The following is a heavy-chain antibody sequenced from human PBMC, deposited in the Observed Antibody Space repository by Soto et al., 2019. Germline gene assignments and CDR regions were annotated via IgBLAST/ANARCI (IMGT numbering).Heavy chain of an antibody. J-gene: IGHJ6*02. Sequence: ASVKVSCKASGFTFTSSAVQWVRQARGQSLEWIGWIVVGSGNTNYAQKFQERVTITRDMSTSTAYMELSSLRSEDTAVYYCAASYYYDSSGYWRSYYYYGMDVWGQGTTVTVSS. D-gene: IGHD3-22*01. V-gene: IGHV1-58*01. CDR3: AASYYYDSSGYWRSYYYYGMDV. CDR2: IVVGSGNT. CDR1: GFTFTSSA.